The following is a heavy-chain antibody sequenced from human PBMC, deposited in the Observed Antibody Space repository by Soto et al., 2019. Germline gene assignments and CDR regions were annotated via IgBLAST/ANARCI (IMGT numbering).Heavy chain of an antibody. D-gene: IGHD1-26*01. CDR3: TRALSGSYDH. V-gene: IGHV6-1*01. CDR1: GDSVSSKGAA. J-gene: IGHJ5*02. Sequence: SQTLSLTCAISGDSVSSKGAAWNWIRQSPSRGLEWLGRTYYRSKWSTDYAISVKSRITINPDTSNNHFSLQLKSVTPEDTAVYYCTRALSGSYDHWGQGTLVTVS. CDR2: TYYRSKWST.